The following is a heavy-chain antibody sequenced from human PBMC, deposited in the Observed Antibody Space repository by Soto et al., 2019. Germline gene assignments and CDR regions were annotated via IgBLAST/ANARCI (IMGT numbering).Heavy chain of an antibody. CDR2: INAGNGNT. V-gene: IGHV1-3*01. D-gene: IGHD2-8*01. CDR3: ARVSLMVYAPDDY. J-gene: IGHJ4*02. CDR1: GYTFTSYA. Sequence: QVQLVQSGAEVKKPGASVKVSCKASGYTFTSYAMHWVRQAPGQRLEWMGWINAGNGNTKYSQKFQGRVTITRDTTASTAYMELSSLRSEDTAVYYCARVSLMVYAPDDYWGQGTLVTVSS.